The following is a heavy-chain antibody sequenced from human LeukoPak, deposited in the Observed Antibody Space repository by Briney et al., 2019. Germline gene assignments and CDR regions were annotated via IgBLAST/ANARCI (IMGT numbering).Heavy chain of an antibody. D-gene: IGHD6-19*01. J-gene: IGHJ4*02. CDR3: ARAHSSGWAYYFDY. CDR1: GGSISSSSYY. CDR2: IYYSGST. V-gene: IGHV4-39*01. Sequence: PSETLSLTCTVSGGSISSSSYYWGWIRQPPGKGLEWIGSIYYSGSTYYNPSLKSRVTISVDTSKNQFSLKLSSVTAADTAVYYCARAHSSGWAYYFDYWGQGTLVTVSS.